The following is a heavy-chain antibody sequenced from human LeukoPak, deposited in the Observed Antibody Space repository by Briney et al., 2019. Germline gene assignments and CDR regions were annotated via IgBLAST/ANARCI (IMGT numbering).Heavy chain of an antibody. Sequence: GGSLRLSCAASGFTFSSYAMSWVRQAPGKGLEWVSAISGSGGSTYYADSVKGRFTISRDSSKNTLYLQMNSLRAEDTAVYYCAKDIMVRGVIGGYFDYWGQGTLVTVSS. V-gene: IGHV3-23*01. CDR1: GFTFSSYA. D-gene: IGHD3-10*01. CDR3: AKDIMVRGVIGGYFDY. CDR2: ISGSGGST. J-gene: IGHJ4*02.